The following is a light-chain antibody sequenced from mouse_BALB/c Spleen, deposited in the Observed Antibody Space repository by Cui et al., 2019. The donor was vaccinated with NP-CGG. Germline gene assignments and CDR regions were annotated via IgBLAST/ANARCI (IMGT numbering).Light chain of an antibody. V-gene: IGLV1*01. Sequence: QAVVTQEVALTTSPGETVTLTCRSSTGAVTTTNYANWVQEKPDHLFTGLIGGTKNRAPGVPARFSGSLIGDKAALTITGAQTEDEAIYFCALWYSNHWVFGGGTKLTVL. CDR2: GTK. CDR3: ALWYSNHWV. J-gene: IGLJ1*01. CDR1: TGAVTTTNY.